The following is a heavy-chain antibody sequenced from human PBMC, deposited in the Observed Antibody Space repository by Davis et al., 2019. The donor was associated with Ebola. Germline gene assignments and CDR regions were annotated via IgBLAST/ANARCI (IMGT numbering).Heavy chain of an antibody. CDR1: GFSFGSYS. Sequence: GGSLRLSCAASGFSFGSYSMSWVRQVPGKGLEWVAYISSSSRTIYYADSVEGRFSISRDNSKNTLYLQMNSLRAEDTAVYYCATTPQYSSGQNKPFDYWGQGTLVTVSS. V-gene: IGHV3-48*01. CDR3: ATTPQYSSGQNKPFDY. CDR2: ISSSSRTI. J-gene: IGHJ4*02. D-gene: IGHD6-19*01.